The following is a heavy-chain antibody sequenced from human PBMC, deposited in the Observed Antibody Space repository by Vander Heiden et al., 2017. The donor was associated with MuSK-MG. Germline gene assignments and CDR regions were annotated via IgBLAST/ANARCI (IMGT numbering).Heavy chain of an antibody. CDR1: GGSISRGGYV. J-gene: IGHJ4*02. Sequence: QVQLQESGPGLVKPSQTLSLTCTVSGGSISRGGYVWRVIRQHPRKGPGLIGYIYYSGSTYYNPSLKSRVTISVDTSKNQFSLKLSSVTAADTAVYYCARWYYYDSSGNYFDYWGQGTLVTVSS. V-gene: IGHV4-31*03. CDR2: IYYSGST. D-gene: IGHD3-22*01. CDR3: ARWYYYDSSGNYFDY.